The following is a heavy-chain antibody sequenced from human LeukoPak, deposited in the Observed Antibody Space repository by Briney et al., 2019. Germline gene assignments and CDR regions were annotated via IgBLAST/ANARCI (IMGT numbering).Heavy chain of an antibody. CDR1: GYTFTGYY. J-gene: IGHJ4*02. Sequence: ASVKVSCKASGYTFTGYYMHWVRQAPGQGLEWMGWINPNSGGTNYAQKFQGRVTMTRDTSISTAYMELSRLRSDDTAVYYCARGDYDYVWGSYVFDYWGQGTLVTVSS. D-gene: IGHD3-16*01. CDR3: ARGDYDYVWGSYVFDY. CDR2: INPNSGGT. V-gene: IGHV1-2*02.